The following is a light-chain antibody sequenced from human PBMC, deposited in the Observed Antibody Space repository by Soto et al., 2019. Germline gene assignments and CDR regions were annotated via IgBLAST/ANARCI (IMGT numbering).Light chain of an antibody. V-gene: IGLV1-47*01. CDR3: AAWDDSLNARV. Sequence: QSVLTQPPPASGTPGQRVTISCSGSSSNIGSNYVYWYQHLPGTAPKLLIYRNNQRPSGVPDRFSGSKSGTSASLAISGLLSEDEADYYCAAWDDSLNARVFGGGTKLTVL. CDR1: SSNIGSNY. J-gene: IGLJ3*02. CDR2: RNN.